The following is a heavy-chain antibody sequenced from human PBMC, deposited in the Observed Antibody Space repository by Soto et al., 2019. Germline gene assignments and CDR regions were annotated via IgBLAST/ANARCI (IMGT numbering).Heavy chain of an antibody. CDR1: GVTFITTT. V-gene: IGHV3-23*01. D-gene: IGHD3-3*01. J-gene: IGHJ6*02. CDR3: AKGPTVFGAVISFDYYYGMYV. Sequence: GSVRLSCTAPGVTFITTTMSWCRHSPGRGLEWVSGISGRGAGTSYADSVKGRFTISRGHSKNTLYLQMSGLRAEDAAVYYCAKGPTVFGAVISFDYYYGMYVWGQGTPVTVSS. CDR2: ISGRGAGT.